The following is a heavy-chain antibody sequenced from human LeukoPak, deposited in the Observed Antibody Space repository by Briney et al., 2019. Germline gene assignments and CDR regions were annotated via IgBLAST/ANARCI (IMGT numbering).Heavy chain of an antibody. J-gene: IGHJ4*02. V-gene: IGHV3-7*01. CDR1: GFTFSSYW. Sequence: GGSLRLSCAASGFTFSSYWMSWVRQAPGKGLEWVANIKQDGSEKYYADSVKGRFTISRDNSKNTLYLQMNSLRAEDTAVYYCARDLDVFDYWGQGTLVTVSS. CDR2: IKQDGSEK. D-gene: IGHD3-9*01. CDR3: ARDLDVFDY.